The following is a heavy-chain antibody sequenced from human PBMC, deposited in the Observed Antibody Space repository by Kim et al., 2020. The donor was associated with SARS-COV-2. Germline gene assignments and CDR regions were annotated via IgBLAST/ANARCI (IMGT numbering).Heavy chain of an antibody. D-gene: IGHD3-22*01. CDR3: AKSNSGYYAYLDS. V-gene: IGHV3-23*01. J-gene: IGHJ4*02. Sequence: SDSVKGRLTISRDHSKSTLYLQMNSLRAEDTAEYYCAKSNSGYYAYLDSWGQGILVTVSS.